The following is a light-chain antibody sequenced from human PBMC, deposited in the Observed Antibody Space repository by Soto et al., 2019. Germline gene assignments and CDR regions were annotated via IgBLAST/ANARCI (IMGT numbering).Light chain of an antibody. J-gene: IGKJ1*01. Sequence: EILMTQSTGTLSVSPGERATLSCRASQTIDTNLAWYQQKPGQAPRLLIYGASTRATGIPARFSGSGSGTEFTLTISSLQSEDFAVYYCQQYNNWPPWTFGQGTKVDIK. CDR2: GAS. V-gene: IGKV3D-15*01. CDR1: QTIDTN. CDR3: QQYNNWPPWT.